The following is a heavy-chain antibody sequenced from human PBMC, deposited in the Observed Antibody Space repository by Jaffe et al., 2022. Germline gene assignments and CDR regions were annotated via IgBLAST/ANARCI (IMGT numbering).Heavy chain of an antibody. J-gene: IGHJ4*02. CDR1: GFSLSDIAVG. CDR2: IHWDDDK. D-gene: IGHD1-26*01. Sequence: QITLKESGPRLVKPTQTLTLTCSLSGFSLSDIAVGVGWIRQPPGKALEWLALIHWDDDKQYNSSLKTRLTITKDTSKNQVVLTMTNMDPVDTATYYCAHRRTIVGPFDYWGQGTLVTVSS. CDR3: AHRRTIVGPFDY. V-gene: IGHV2-5*02.